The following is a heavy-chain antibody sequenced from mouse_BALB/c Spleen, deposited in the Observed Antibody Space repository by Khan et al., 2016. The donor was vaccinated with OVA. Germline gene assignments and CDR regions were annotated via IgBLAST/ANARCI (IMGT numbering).Heavy chain of an antibody. Sequence: QIQLVQSGPELKKPGETVKISCKASGYTFTSYGMNWVKQAPGKGLKWMGWINTYTGEPTYADDFKGRFAFSLDTSASTAYLQINNLKNEDTATYFCARPPYFSYVMVYWGQGTSVTVSS. CDR3: ARPPYFSYVMVY. D-gene: IGHD2-10*01. V-gene: IGHV9-3-1*01. CDR1: GYTFTSYG. J-gene: IGHJ4*01. CDR2: INTYTGEP.